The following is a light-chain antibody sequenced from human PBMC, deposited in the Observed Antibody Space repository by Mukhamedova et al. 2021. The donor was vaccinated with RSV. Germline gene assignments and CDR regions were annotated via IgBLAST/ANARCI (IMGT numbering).Light chain of an antibody. CDR3: LQSFTFPRT. Sequence: WYQRRVLGKAPELLIYATTTLQNGVPRRFSGGGSGTYFTLTIRGLQPEDFATYYCLQSFTFPRTFGHGTKVEV. V-gene: IGKV1-39*01. CDR2: ATT. J-gene: IGKJ1*01.